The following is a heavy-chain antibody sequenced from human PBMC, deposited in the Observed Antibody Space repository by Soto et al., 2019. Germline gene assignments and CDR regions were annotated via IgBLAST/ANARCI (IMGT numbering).Heavy chain of an antibody. J-gene: IGHJ4*02. CDR2: MSITGDR. D-gene: IGHD1-26*01. Sequence: GGSLRFSCAASGFIFSSFNMNWIRQAPGRGLEFVSYMSITGDRYYADSVRGRFTVSRDNAENSLFLQMNSLGDEDTAVYYCVRDHMWAFDYWGQGILVTVSS. CDR3: VRDHMWAFDY. CDR1: GFIFSSFN. V-gene: IGHV3-48*02.